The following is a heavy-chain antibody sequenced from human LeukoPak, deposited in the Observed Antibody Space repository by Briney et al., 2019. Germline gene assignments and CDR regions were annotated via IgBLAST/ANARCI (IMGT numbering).Heavy chain of an antibody. CDR1: GGSFSGYY. D-gene: IGHD2-2*02. J-gene: IGHJ3*02. V-gene: IGHV4-34*01. CDR2: INHSGST. CDR3: ARVEDIVVVPAAIYRSAFDI. Sequence: PSETLSLTCAVYGGSFSGYYWSWIRQPPGKGLEWIGEINHSGSTNYNPSFKSRVTISVDTSKNQFSLKLSSVTAADTAVYYCARVEDIVVVPAAIYRSAFDIWGQGTMVTVSS.